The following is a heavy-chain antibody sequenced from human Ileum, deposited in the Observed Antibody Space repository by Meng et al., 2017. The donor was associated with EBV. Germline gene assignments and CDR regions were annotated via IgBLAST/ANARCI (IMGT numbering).Heavy chain of an antibody. Sequence: HGPRQAAGPGLVKPSATLSLTCTVSGGSISSYYWSWIRQPPGKGLEWIGYIYYSGSTNYNPSLKSRVTISVDTSKNQFSLNLSSVTAADTAVYYCARGGWSLDYWGQGTLVTVSS. J-gene: IGHJ4*02. CDR3: ARGGWSLDY. CDR1: GGSISSYY. CDR2: IYYSGST. D-gene: IGHD2-15*01. V-gene: IGHV4-59*08.